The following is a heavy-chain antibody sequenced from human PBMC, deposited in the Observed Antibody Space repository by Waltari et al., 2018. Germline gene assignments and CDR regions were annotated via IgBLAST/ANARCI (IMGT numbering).Heavy chain of an antibody. V-gene: IGHV4-39*07. CDR3: ASQQTTVTTLVY. J-gene: IGHJ4*02. CDR2: IYYSGRT. Sequence: QLQLQESGPGLVKPSETLSLTCTVSGGSISSSSYYWGWIRQPPGKGLEWIGSIYYSGRTYYNPSLKSRVTISVDTSKNQFSLKLSSVTAADTAVYYCASQQTTVTTLVYWGQGTLVTVSS. CDR1: GGSISSSSYY. D-gene: IGHD4-17*01.